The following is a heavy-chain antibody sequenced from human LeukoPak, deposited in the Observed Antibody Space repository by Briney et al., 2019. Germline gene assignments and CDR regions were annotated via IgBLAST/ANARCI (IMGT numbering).Heavy chain of an antibody. J-gene: IGHJ1*01. Sequence: TGGSLRLSCAASGFSFSDYYMSWIRQAPGKGLEWVSYMSNSGSTIYYADSVKGRFTISRDNTKNSLYLQMNSLRAEDTAVYYCARDRAAARYTLEYFQHWGQGTLVTVSS. CDR1: GFSFSDYY. D-gene: IGHD6-13*01. CDR2: MSNSGSTI. CDR3: ARDRAAARYTLEYFQH. V-gene: IGHV3-11*01.